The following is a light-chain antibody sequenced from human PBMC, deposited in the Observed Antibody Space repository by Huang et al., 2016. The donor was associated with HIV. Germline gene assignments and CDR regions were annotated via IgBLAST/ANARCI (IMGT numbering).Light chain of an antibody. Sequence: IVLTQSPATLSWYPGERVTLSCRASQSVGNYIAWYQQRPGQSPRLLIYDTSNRATGTPVRFSGSGSGTDFALTISNLESEDFAVYYCQQRSSGVTFGGGTKVQVK. CDR1: QSVGNY. CDR3: QQRSSGVT. CDR2: DTS. V-gene: IGKV3-11*01. J-gene: IGKJ4*01.